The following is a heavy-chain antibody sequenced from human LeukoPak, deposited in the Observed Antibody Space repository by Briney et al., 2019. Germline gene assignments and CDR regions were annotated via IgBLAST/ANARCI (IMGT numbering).Heavy chain of an antibody. D-gene: IGHD4-17*01. J-gene: IGHJ4*02. Sequence: SETLSLTCTVSGGSISSYYWSWIRQPPGKGLEWIGYIYTSGSTNYNPSLKSRVTISVDTSKNQFSLKLSSVTAADTAVYYCARHNYGEYLEIDYWGQGTLVTVSS. CDR1: GGSISSYY. V-gene: IGHV4-4*09. CDR2: IYTSGST. CDR3: ARHNYGEYLEIDY.